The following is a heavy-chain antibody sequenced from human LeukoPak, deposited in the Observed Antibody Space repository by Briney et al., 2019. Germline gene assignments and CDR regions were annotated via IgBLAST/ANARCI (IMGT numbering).Heavy chain of an antibody. Sequence: GGSLRLSCAASGFTFSSYAMTWVRQAPGKGLEWVSYISSTSSTIYYADSVKGRFTISRDNANNSLYLQMYSLRDEDTAVYYCARQYSSSSEDYWGQGTLVTVSS. CDR3: ARQYSSSSEDY. J-gene: IGHJ4*02. CDR2: ISSTSSTI. CDR1: GFTFSSYA. D-gene: IGHD6-6*01. V-gene: IGHV3-48*02.